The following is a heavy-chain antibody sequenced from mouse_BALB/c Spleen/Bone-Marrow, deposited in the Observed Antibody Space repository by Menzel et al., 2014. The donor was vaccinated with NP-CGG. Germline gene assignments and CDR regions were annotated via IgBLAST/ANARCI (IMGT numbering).Heavy chain of an antibody. CDR2: ISSGSSTI. D-gene: IGHD4-1*01. CDR1: GFTFSGFG. Sequence: EVKVVESGGGLVQPGGSRKLSCAASGFTFSGFGMHWVRQAPEKGLEWVAYISSGSSTIFYADTVKGRFTISRDNPKNPLFLQMTSLRSEDTAMYYCTRGGNWEDFDYWGQGTTLTVSS. J-gene: IGHJ2*01. V-gene: IGHV5-17*02. CDR3: TRGGNWEDFDY.